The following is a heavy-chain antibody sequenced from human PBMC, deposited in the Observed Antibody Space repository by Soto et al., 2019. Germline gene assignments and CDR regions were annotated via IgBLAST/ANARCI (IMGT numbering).Heavy chain of an antibody. D-gene: IGHD6-13*01. CDR3: AKERVAAAGTSKYYGMDV. CDR1: GFTFSSYG. CDR2: ISYDGSNK. J-gene: IGHJ6*02. Sequence: SLRLSCAASGFTFSSYGMHWVRQAPGKGLEWVAVISYDGSNKYYADSVEGRFTISRDNSKNTLYLQMNSLRAEDTAVYYCAKERVAAAGTSKYYGMDVWGQGTTVTVSS. V-gene: IGHV3-30*18.